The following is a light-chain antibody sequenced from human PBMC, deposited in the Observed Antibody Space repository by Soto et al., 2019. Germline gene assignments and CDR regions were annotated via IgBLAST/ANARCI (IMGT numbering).Light chain of an antibody. J-gene: IGKJ3*01. CDR2: ATS. V-gene: IGKV1-39*01. CDR3: KQSYSSPRFT. Sequence: DIQMTQSPSSLSASVGDRVTITCRASQSISGHLNWYQHKPGKAPELLIYATSTLHIGVPSRFSCSESGTDLSLTISSLQPEDFATYYCKQSYSSPRFTFGPGTKVDIK. CDR1: QSISGH.